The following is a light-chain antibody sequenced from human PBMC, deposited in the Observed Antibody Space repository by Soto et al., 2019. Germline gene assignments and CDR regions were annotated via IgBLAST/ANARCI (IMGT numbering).Light chain of an antibody. CDR2: EVS. V-gene: IGLV2-14*01. Sequence: QSALTQPASVSGSPGQSITISCTGTSSDVGNYKYVSWYQQHPGKAPKLMIYEVSNRPSGVSNRFSGSKSGNTASLTISGLQPEEETDYYCFSYKSRGTYVFGTGTKVTV. CDR3: FSYKSRGTYV. CDR1: SSDVGNYKY. J-gene: IGLJ1*01.